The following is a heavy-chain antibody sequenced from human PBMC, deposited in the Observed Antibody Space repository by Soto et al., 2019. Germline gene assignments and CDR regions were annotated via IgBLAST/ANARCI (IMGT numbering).Heavy chain of an antibody. V-gene: IGHV4-39*07. CDR3: ARDVRDTGYSYWFDP. J-gene: IGHJ5*02. CDR1: GGSTNSRNDY. D-gene: IGHD3-9*01. CDR2: VYYSGST. Sequence: SETLSLTCTVSGGSTNSRNDYWGWIRQPPGRGLEWIGSVYYSGSTHDNPSLQSRVSISVDTSRNQFSLNLISVTGADTAVYFCARDVRDTGYSYWFDPWGQGILVTVSS.